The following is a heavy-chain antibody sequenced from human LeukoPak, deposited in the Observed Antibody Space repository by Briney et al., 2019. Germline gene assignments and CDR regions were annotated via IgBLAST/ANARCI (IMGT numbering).Heavy chain of an antibody. CDR2: INHSGST. D-gene: IGHD3-10*01. CDR1: GGSFSGYY. J-gene: IGHJ4*02. CDR3: ARLDYYYGSGSYYYGGLQGFDY. V-gene: IGHV4-34*01. Sequence: MPSETLSLTCAVYGGSFSGYYWSWIRQPPGKGLEWIGEINHSGSTNYNPSLKSRVTISVDTSKNQFSLKLSSVTAADTAVYYCARLDYYYGSGSYYYGGLQGFDYWGQGTLVTVSS.